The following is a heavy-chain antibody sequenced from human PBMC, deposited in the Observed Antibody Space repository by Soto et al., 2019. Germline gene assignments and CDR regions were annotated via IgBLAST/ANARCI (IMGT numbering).Heavy chain of an antibody. D-gene: IGHD3-9*01. CDR1: GGSFSSSVYF. Sequence: TSETLSLTCTVSGGSFSSSVYFWAWVRQPPGKGLEWIASISDSGNTYYNPSLKSRVALSVDTSKNQFSLKRSSVTAADTAVYYCARGGGDDILTGDPYYYGMDVWGQGTTVTVSS. CDR3: ARGGGDDILTGDPYYYGMDV. CDR2: ISDSGNT. J-gene: IGHJ6*02. V-gene: IGHV4-39*01.